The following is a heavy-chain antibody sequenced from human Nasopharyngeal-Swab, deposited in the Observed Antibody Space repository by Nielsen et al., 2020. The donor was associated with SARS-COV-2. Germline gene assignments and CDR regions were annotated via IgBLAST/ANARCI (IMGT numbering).Heavy chain of an antibody. J-gene: IGHJ4*02. V-gene: IGHV3-48*02. CDR3: ARDVALVGAELDY. D-gene: IGHD1-26*01. CDR2: ISSTSSVS. Sequence: GGFLRLSCAASGFTFRSNGMHWVRQAPGKGLEWVAYISSTSSVSYYADFAQGRITISRDNAANSLSLQMNSLRDEDTAIYYCARDVALVGAELDYWGQGTLVTVSS. CDR1: GFTFRSNG.